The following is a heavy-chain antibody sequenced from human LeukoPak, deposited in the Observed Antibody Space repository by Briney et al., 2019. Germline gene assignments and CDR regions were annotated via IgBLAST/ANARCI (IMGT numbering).Heavy chain of an antibody. J-gene: IGHJ3*02. CDR1: GFTFSSYG. Sequence: GGSLRLSCAASGFTFSSYGMHWVRQAPGKGLEWVAFIRYDGSNKYYADSVKGRFTISRDNSKNTLYLQMNSLRAEDTAVYYCAKGASGWYHYNAFDIWGQGTMVTVSS. CDR2: IRYDGSNK. CDR3: AKGASGWYHYNAFDI. V-gene: IGHV3-30*02. D-gene: IGHD6-19*01.